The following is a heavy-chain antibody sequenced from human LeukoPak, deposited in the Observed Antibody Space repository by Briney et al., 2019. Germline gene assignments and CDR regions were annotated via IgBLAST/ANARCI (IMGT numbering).Heavy chain of an antibody. CDR3: ARAGYCSGGSCFKYNWFDP. D-gene: IGHD2-15*01. V-gene: IGHV1-18*01. Sequence: ASVKVSCKASGYTFTSYGISWVRQAPGQGLEWMGWISAYNGNTNYAQKLQGRVTMTTDTSTSTAYMELRSLRSDDTAVYYCARAGYCSGGSCFKYNWFDPWGQGTLVTVSS. J-gene: IGHJ5*02. CDR1: GYTFTSYG. CDR2: ISAYNGNT.